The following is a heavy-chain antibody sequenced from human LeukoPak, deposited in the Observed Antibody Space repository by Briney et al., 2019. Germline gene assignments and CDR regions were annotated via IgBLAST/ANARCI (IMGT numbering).Heavy chain of an antibody. J-gene: IGHJ4*02. CDR3: ARDSYDSSGYAHDY. CDR2: ISSSSSTI. D-gene: IGHD3-22*01. CDR1: GFTFSSYS. Sequence: PGGSLRLSCAASGFTFSSYSMNWVRQAPGKGLEWVSYISSSSSTIYYADSVKGRFTISRDNAKNSLYLQMNSLRAEDTAVYYCARDSYDSSGYAHDYWGQGTLVTVSS. V-gene: IGHV3-48*01.